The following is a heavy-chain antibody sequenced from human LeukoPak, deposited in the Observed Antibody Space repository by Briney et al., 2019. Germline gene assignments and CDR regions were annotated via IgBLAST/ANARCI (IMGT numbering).Heavy chain of an antibody. V-gene: IGHV4-34*01. D-gene: IGHD3-10*01. CDR1: GGSFSGYY. J-gene: IGHJ4*02. CDR3: ARAPYGSGSYSGSDY. CDR2: INHSGST. Sequence: PSETLSLTCAVYGGSFSGYYWSWIRQPPGKGLGWIGEINHSGSTNYNPSLKSRVTISVDTSKNQFSLKLSSVTAADTAVYYCARAPYGSGSYSGSDYWGQGTLVTVSS.